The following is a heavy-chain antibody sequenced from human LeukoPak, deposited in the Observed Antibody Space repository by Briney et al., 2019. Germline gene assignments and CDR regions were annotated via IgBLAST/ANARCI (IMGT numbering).Heavy chain of an antibody. D-gene: IGHD1-26*01. CDR3: AKSGGYGLIDY. Sequence: ETSETLSLTCTVSGVSMSSSPYYWGWIRQPPGKGLEWIGSIYYSGSTYYNPSLKSRVTISVDTSNNQFTLKLTSVTAADTAVYYCAKSGGYGLIDYWGQGTLVTVSS. J-gene: IGHJ4*02. V-gene: IGHV4-39*01. CDR1: GVSMSSSPYY. CDR2: IYYSGST.